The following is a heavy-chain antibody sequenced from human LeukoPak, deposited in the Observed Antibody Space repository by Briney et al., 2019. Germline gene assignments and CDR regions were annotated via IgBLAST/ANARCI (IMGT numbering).Heavy chain of an antibody. CDR3: ARETTTEGGFHY. D-gene: IGHD4-17*01. V-gene: IGHV4-59*01. J-gene: IGHJ4*02. CDR1: GGSISSYY. CDR2: IYYSGST. Sequence: SETLSLTCTVSGGSISSYYWSWIRQPPGKGLEWIGYIYYSGSTNYNPSLKSRVTISVDTSKNQFSLKLSSVTAADTAVYYCARETTTEGGFHYWGQGTLVTVSS.